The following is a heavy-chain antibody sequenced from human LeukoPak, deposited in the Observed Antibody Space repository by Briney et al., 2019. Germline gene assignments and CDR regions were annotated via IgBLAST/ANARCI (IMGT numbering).Heavy chain of an antibody. V-gene: IGHV4-59*08. CDR2: IYYTGTT. D-gene: IGHD3-16*01. J-gene: IGHJ3*01. Sequence: PSETLSLTCTVSGGSISGTYYCSWIRQPPGKGLEWIGYIYYTGTTDSNPSLKSRVTISLDTSKNQFSLNLSSVTAADTAVYYCARRWVYDKRAFDAWGQGTMVTVSS. CDR1: GGSISGTYY. CDR3: ARRWVYDKRAFDA.